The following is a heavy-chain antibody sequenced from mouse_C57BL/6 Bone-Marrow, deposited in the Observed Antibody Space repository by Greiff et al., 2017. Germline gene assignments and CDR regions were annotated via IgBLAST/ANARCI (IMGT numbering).Heavy chain of an antibody. D-gene: IGHD2-3*01. CDR3: ARGLLGDGYAY. Sequence: EVQLQQSGPELVKPGASVKISCKASGYTFTDYYMNWVKQSHGKSLEWIGDINPNNGGTSYNQKFKGKATLTVDKSSSTAYMELRSLTSEDSAVYYCARGLLGDGYAYWGQGTLVTVSA. CDR1: GYTFTDYY. CDR2: INPNNGGT. J-gene: IGHJ3*01. V-gene: IGHV1-26*01.